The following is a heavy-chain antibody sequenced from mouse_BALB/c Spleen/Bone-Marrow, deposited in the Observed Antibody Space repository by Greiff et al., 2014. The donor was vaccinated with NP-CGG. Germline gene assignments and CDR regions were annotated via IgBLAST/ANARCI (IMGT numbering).Heavy chain of an antibody. Sequence: VQLQQSGAELVRPGASVKLSCKASGYTFTSYWMNWVKQRPEQGLEWIGRIDPYDSETHYNQKFKDKAILTVDKSSSTDYMQLSSPTSEDSAAYYCAMDSMILNYFDYWVQGTALTVSS. CDR2: IDPYDSET. D-gene: IGHD2-3*01. J-gene: IGHJ2*01. CDR1: GYTFTSYW. CDR3: AMDSMILNYFDY. V-gene: IGHV1-74*01.